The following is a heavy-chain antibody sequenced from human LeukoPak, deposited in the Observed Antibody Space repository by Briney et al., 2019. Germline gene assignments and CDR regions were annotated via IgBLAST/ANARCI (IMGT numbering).Heavy chain of an antibody. CDR2: IYYSGST. CDR3: ADYDSSGYYYWGMS. D-gene: IGHD3-22*01. J-gene: IGHJ4*02. CDR1: GGSINSSSYY. Sequence: PSETLSLTCTVSGGSINSSSYYWGWIRQPPGKGLEWIGSIYYSGSTYYNPSLKSRVTISVDTSKNQFSLKLSSVTAADTAVYYCADYDSSGYYYWGMSWGQGTLVTVSS. V-gene: IGHV4-39*07.